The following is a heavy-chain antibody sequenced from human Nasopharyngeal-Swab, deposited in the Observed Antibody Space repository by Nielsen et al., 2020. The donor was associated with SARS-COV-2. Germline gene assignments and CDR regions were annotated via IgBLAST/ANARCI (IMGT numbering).Heavy chain of an antibody. V-gene: IGHV4-39*01. D-gene: IGHD3-22*01. CDR3: ARHKGYYDSSGYHRGYFQH. CDR1: GCSISSSSYY. J-gene: IGHJ1*01. Sequence: GSLRLSCTVSGCSISSSSYYWGWIRQPPGKGLEWIGSIYYSGSTYYNPSLKSRVTISLDTSKNQFSLKLSSVTAADTAVYYCARHKGYYDSSGYHRGYFQHWGQGTLVTVSS. CDR2: IYYSGST.